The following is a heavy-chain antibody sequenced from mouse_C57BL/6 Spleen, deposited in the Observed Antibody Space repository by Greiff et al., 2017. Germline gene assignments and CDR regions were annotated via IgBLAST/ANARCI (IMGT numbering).Heavy chain of an antibody. CDR2: ISNGGGST. D-gene: IGHD2-2*01. CDR3: ARRDGYEYYFDY. Sequence: EVKLVESGGGLVQPGGSLKLSCAASGFTFSDYYMYWVRQTPEKRLEWVAYISNGGGSTYYPDTVKGRFTISRDNAKNTLYLQMSRLKSDDTAMYYCARRDGYEYYFDYWGQGTTLTVSA. J-gene: IGHJ2*01. V-gene: IGHV5-12*01. CDR1: GFTFSDYY.